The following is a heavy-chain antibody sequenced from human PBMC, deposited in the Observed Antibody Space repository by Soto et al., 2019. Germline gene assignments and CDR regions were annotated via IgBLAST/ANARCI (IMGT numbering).Heavy chain of an antibody. CDR2: ISWNSNII. Sequence: EVQLVESGGGLVQPGRSLRLSCAASGFTFDAYAIHWVRRVPGKGLEWVSSISWNSNIIGYADSVKGRFTISRDNAKNSLYLQMNSLRPEDTALYYCSKGGPDGFCSGGRCYFDYWGQGTLVTVSS. CDR3: SKGGPDGFCSGGRCYFDY. CDR1: GFTFDAYA. J-gene: IGHJ4*02. V-gene: IGHV3-9*01. D-gene: IGHD2-15*01.